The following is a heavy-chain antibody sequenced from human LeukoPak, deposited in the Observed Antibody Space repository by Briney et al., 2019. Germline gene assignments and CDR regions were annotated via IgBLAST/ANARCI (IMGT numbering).Heavy chain of an antibody. CDR3: ARVMFMRAVAGPKDLIDI. J-gene: IGHJ3*02. Sequence: GGSLRLSCAASGFTFSSYSMNWVRQAPGKGLEWVSSISSSSSYIYYADSVRGRFTISRDNAKNSLYLQMNSLRAEDTAVYYCARVMFMRAVAGPKDLIDIWGQGTMVTVSS. CDR2: ISSSSSYI. D-gene: IGHD6-19*01. CDR1: GFTFSSYS. V-gene: IGHV3-21*01.